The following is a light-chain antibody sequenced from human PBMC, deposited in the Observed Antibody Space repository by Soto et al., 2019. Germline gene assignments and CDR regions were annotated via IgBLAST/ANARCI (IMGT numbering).Light chain of an antibody. J-gene: IGKJ1*01. V-gene: IGKV3-20*01. CDR1: QSVSNNY. CDR2: GAS. Sequence: EMVLTQSPGTLSLSPGERATLSCRASQSVSNNYLAWYQQKPGQAPRLLIYGASNRATGIPDRFSGSESGTDFTLTSSRLEPEDFAVYYCQQYGSAGTFGQGTKVEI. CDR3: QQYGSAGT.